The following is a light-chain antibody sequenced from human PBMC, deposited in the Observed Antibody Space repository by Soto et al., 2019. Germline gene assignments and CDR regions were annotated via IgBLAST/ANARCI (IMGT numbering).Light chain of an antibody. CDR1: SSDVGLYDY. V-gene: IGLV2-14*01. CDR2: AVS. Sequence: QSALTQPASVSVSPGQSITISCTGTSSDVGLYDYVSWYQQHPGKAPQLMIYAVSNRPSGVSNRFSASKSGNTASLFISGLQAEDYADYYCSSYTSDSSDVFGSGTKVAVL. CDR3: SSYTSDSSDV. J-gene: IGLJ1*01.